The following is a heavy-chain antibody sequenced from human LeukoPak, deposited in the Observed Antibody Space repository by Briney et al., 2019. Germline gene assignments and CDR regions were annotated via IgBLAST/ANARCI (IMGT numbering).Heavy chain of an antibody. Sequence: PGGSLRLSCAATGFTFSSDAMSWVRQAPGKGLEWVSGIDESGGSTYYADSVKGRFTISRDNSKNTLYLQMNSLRAEDTAVYYCAKDRPLWDSSGPIHAFDIWGQGTMVTVSS. V-gene: IGHV3-23*01. CDR2: IDESGGST. J-gene: IGHJ3*02. CDR3: AKDRPLWDSSGPIHAFDI. CDR1: GFTFSSDA. D-gene: IGHD3-22*01.